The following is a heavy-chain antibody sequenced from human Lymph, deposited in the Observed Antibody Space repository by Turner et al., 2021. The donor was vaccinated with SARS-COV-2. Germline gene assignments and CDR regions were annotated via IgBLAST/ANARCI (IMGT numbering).Heavy chain of an antibody. CDR2: IYSGGTT. V-gene: IGHV3-53*04. J-gene: IGHJ6*02. Sequence: EVQLLESGGGLVQPGGSLRLSRAASGLTVSSNYMSWVRQAPGKGLEWVSVIYSGGTTCYADSVKGRFTISRHNSKNTLYLQMNSLRAEDTAVYYCARDLDTAGGMDVWGQGTTVTVSS. CDR1: GLTVSSNY. CDR3: ARDLDTAGGMDV. D-gene: IGHD5-18*01.